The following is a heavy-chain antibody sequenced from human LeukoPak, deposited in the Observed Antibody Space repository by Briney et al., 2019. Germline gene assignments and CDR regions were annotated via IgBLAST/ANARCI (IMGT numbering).Heavy chain of an antibody. D-gene: IGHD5-18*01. CDR1: GFTFSSYA. CDR2: ISGSGGST. J-gene: IGHJ4*02. CDR3: AKDQAYSYELPLDY. V-gene: IGHV3-23*01. Sequence: GGSLRLSCAASGFTFSSYAMSWVRQAPGKGLEWVSAISGSGGSTYYADSVKGRFTISRDNSKNTLYLQMNSLRAEDTAVYYCAKDQAYSYELPLDYWGQGTLVTVSS.